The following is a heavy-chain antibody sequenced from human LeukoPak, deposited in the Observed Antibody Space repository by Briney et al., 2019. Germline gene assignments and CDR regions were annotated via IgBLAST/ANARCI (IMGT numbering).Heavy chain of an antibody. J-gene: IGHJ6*03. V-gene: IGHV4-4*07. CDR1: GGSIINYY. CDR2: IYVTGST. D-gene: IGHD3-22*01. CDR3: ARRKYYDSTGYSPGYYMDV. Sequence: SETLSLTCTVSGGSIINYYWSWIRQPAGTGLEWVGRIYVTGSTIYNPSLQSRLSMSVDTSKNQFSLRLTSVTAADTAVYYCARRKYYDSTGYSPGYYMDVWGKGITVTVSS.